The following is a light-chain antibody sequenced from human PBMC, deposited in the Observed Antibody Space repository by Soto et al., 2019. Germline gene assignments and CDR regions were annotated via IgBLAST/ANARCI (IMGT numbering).Light chain of an antibody. Sequence: SALTQPASVSGSPGQSITISCSGTSSDVGSYDHVAWYQQFPGKTPKLMIYEVSNRPSGVSSRFSGSKSGSTASLTISGLQAEDEADYYCISYTGSSTSYVFGSGTKVTVL. CDR2: EVS. J-gene: IGLJ1*01. CDR1: SSDVGSYDH. CDR3: ISYTGSSTSYV. V-gene: IGLV2-14*01.